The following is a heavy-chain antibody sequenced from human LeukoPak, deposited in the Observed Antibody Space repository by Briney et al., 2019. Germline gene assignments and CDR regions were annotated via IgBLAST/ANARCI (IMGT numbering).Heavy chain of an antibody. V-gene: IGHV1-69*05. CDR3: ARYCTNGVCSIDY. CDR2: IIPIYGTP. Sequence: ASVKVSCKASGGTLSGYAISWVRQAPGQGLEWMGGIIPIYGTPHSAQKFQGRVTITTDESTSTAFMDLSSLRSEDTAVYYCARYCTNGVCSIDYWGQGTLVTVSS. J-gene: IGHJ4*02. CDR1: GGTLSGYA. D-gene: IGHD2-8*01.